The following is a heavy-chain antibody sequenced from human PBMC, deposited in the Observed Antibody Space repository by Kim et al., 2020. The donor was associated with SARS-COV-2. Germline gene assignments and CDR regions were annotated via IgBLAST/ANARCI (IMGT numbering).Heavy chain of an antibody. Sequence: ASVKVSCKASGYTFTSYGISWVRQAPGQGLEWMGWISAYNGNTNYAQKLQGRVTMTTDTSTSTAYMELRSLRSDDTAVYYCARVDIVATITYYYYGMDVWGQGTTVTVSS. V-gene: IGHV1-18*01. D-gene: IGHD5-12*01. CDR2: ISAYNGNT. CDR1: GYTFTSYG. J-gene: IGHJ6*02. CDR3: ARVDIVATITYYYYGMDV.